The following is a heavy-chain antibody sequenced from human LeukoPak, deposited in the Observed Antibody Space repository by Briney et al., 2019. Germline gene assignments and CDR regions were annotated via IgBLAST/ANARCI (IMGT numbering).Heavy chain of an antibody. D-gene: IGHD6-6*01. V-gene: IGHV4-34*01. CDR2: INHSGST. CDR1: GGSFSGYY. J-gene: IGHJ4*02. CDR3: ARGEYSSSSLDY. Sequence: SETLSLTCAVYGGSFSGYYWSWIRQPPGKGLEWIGEINHSGSTNYNPSLKSRVTISVDTSKNQCSLKLSSVTAADTAVYYCARGEYSSSSLDYWGQGTLVTVSS.